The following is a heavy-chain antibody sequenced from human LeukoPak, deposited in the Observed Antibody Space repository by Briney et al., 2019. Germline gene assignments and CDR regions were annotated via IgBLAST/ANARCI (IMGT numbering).Heavy chain of an antibody. D-gene: IGHD4-17*01. CDR1: GFTFSSYG. V-gene: IGHV3-30*18. J-gene: IGHJ4*02. Sequence: GGSLRLSCAASGFTFSSYGMHWVRQAPGKGLEWVAVISYDGSNKYYADSVKGRFTISRDNSKNTLYLQMNSLRAEDTAVYYCAKALTTVTLEDYFDYWGQGTLVTVSS. CDR3: AKALTTVTLEDYFDY. CDR2: ISYDGSNK.